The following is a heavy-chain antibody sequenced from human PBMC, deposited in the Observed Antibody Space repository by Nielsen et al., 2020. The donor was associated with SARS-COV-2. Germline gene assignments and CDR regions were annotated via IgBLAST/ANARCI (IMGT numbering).Heavy chain of an antibody. CDR3: AKSGYYYDSSGQRAFDI. CDR1: GYTFTGYY. D-gene: IGHD3-22*01. V-gene: IGHV1-18*04. J-gene: IGHJ3*02. Sequence: SVKVSCKASGYTFTGYYMHWVRQAPGQGLEWMGWISAYNGNTNYAQKFQGRVTMTTDTSTSTAYMELRSLRSDDTAVYYCAKSGYYYDSSGQRAFDIWGQGTMVTVSS. CDR2: ISAYNGNT.